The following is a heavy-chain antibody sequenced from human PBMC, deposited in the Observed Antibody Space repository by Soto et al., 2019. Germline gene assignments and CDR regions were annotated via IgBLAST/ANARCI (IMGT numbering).Heavy chain of an antibody. CDR1: GGTFSSYA. CDR3: ARERGQRWLQVPSTRTYYYYGMDV. D-gene: IGHD2-2*01. CDR2: IIPIFGTA. V-gene: IGHV1-69*06. Sequence: QVQLVQSGAEVKKPGSSVKVSCKASGGTFSSYAISWVRQAPGQGLEWMGGIIPIFGTANYAQKFQGRVTITADKSTSTAYMELSSLRSEDTAVYYCARERGQRWLQVPSTRTYYYYGMDVWGQGTTVTVSS. J-gene: IGHJ6*02.